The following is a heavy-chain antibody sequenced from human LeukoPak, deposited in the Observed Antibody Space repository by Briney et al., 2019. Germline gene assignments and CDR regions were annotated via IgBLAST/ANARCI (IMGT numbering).Heavy chain of an antibody. D-gene: IGHD3-10*01. J-gene: IGHJ4*02. CDR2: IYYSGST. CDR1: GGSISSGDYY. V-gene: IGHV4-30-4*01. CDR3: AREGPYGSGIDY. Sequence: TLSLTCIVSGGSISSGDYYWSWIRQPPGKGLEWIGYIYYSGSTYYNPSLKSRVTISVDTSKNQFSLKLSSVTAADTAVYYCAREGPYGSGIDYWGQGTLVTVSS.